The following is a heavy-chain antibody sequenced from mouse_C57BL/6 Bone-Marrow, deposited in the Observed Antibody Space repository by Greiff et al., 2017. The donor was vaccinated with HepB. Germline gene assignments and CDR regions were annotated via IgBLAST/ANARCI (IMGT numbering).Heavy chain of an antibody. CDR3: ARIEYGYIGG. Sequence: QVQLQQSGPGLVQPSQTLSIPCTASGFSFTSYGVHWVRQSPGKGLEWLGVIWSGGSTDYNAAFISRLSISKYNSKGQVVFKMNRLQADDTAIYYWARIEYGYIGGWGKGTTVTVSS. D-gene: IGHD2-10*02. CDR2: IWSGGST. CDR1: GFSFTSYG. J-gene: IGHJ1*03. V-gene: IGHV2-2*01.